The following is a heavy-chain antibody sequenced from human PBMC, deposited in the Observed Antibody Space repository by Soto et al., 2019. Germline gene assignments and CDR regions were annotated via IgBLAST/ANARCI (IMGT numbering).Heavy chain of an antibody. V-gene: IGHV5-10-1*01. Sequence: PGESLTISCTCFGYTFIPFWISWVRQMPGKGLEWMGRIDPSDSNTKYSPTFQGHVSISVDKSISTAYLQWSSLKASDTAIYYCARLYCTSDTCDSWFDPWGQGTLVTVSS. D-gene: IGHD2-8*02. CDR2: IDPSDSNT. CDR1: GYTFIPFW. CDR3: ARLYCTSDTCDSWFDP. J-gene: IGHJ5*02.